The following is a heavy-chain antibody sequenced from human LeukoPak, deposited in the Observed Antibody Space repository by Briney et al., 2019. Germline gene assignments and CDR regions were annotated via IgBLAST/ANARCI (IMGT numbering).Heavy chain of an antibody. J-gene: IGHJ5*02. V-gene: IGHV4-61*02. CDR2: IYTSGST. Sequence: SQTLSLTCTVSGGSISSGSYYWSWIRQPAGKGLEWIGRIYTSGSTNYNPSLKSRVTISVDTSKNQFSLKLSSVTAADTAVYYCARDEGYCSSTSCYGNWFDPWGRGTLVTVSS. CDR3: ARDEGYCSSTSCYGNWFDP. CDR1: GGSISSGSYY. D-gene: IGHD2-2*01.